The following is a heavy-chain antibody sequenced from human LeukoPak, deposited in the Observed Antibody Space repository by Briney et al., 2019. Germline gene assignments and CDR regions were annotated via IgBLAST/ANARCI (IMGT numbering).Heavy chain of an antibody. CDR2: ISSSSSTI. D-gene: IGHD4-17*01. CDR1: GFTSSSYS. CDR3: AIGSVTTGDGFDP. J-gene: IGHJ5*01. V-gene: IGHV3-48*04. Sequence: GGSLRLSCAASGFTSSSYSMNWVRQAPGKGLEWVSYISSSSSTIYYADSVKGRFIVSRDNAKNSLYLQMNSLRAEDTAVYYWAIGSVTTGDGFDPWGQGTLVTVSS.